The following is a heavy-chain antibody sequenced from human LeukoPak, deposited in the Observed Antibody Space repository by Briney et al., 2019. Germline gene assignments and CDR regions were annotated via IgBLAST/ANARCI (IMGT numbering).Heavy chain of an antibody. CDR1: GGSFSTYY. Sequence: SETLSLTCTVSGGSFSTYYWSWIRQPPGKGLEWIGYIYYSGSTDYNPSLKSRVTMSLDTSKNQFSLKLSSVTAADTAVYYCARHERDASLDHALDIWGQGTMVTVSS. CDR2: IYYSGST. V-gene: IGHV4-59*08. D-gene: IGHD5-24*01. J-gene: IGHJ3*02. CDR3: ARHERDASLDHALDI.